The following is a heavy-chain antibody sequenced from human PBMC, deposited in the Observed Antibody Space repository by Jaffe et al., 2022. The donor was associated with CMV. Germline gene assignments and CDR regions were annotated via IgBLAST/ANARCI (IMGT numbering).Heavy chain of an antibody. CDR1: GGSISSYY. J-gene: IGHJ5*02. CDR2: IYTSGST. CDR3: AREKLELRKYWFDP. Sequence: QVQLQESGPGLVKPSETLSLTCTVSGGSISSYYWSWIRQPAGKGLEWIGRIYTSGSTNYNPSLKSRVTMSVDTSKNQFSLKLSSVTAADTAVYYCAREKLELRKYWFDPWGQGTLVTVSS. D-gene: IGHD1-7*01. V-gene: IGHV4-4*07.